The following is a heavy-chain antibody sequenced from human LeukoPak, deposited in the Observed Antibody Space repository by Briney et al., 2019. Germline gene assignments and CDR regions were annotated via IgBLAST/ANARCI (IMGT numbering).Heavy chain of an antibody. CDR3: AKDSRTKFDELRFLEWLPNPTDYYGMDV. CDR1: GFTFSSYA. J-gene: IGHJ6*02. V-gene: IGHV3-23*01. CDR2: ISGSGGST. D-gene: IGHD3-3*01. Sequence: PGGSLRLSCAVSGFTFSSYAMSWVRQAPGKGLEWVSAISGSGGSTYYADSVKGRFTISRDNSKNTLYLQMNSLRAEDTAVYYCAKDSRTKFDELRFLEWLPNPTDYYGMDVWGQGTTVTVSS.